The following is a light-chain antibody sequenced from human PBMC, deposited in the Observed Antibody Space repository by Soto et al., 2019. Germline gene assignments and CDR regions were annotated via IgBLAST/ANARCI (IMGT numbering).Light chain of an antibody. Sequence: QSALTQPRSVSGSPGQSVTISCTGTSSDVGGYNYVSWYQQQSGKAPELKIFDVSKRPSGVPDRFSGSKSGDTASLTISGLQAEDEGDYYCCSYAGRHYVFGAGTKLTVL. CDR3: CSYAGRHYV. J-gene: IGLJ1*01. CDR1: SSDVGGYNY. V-gene: IGLV2-11*01. CDR2: DVS.